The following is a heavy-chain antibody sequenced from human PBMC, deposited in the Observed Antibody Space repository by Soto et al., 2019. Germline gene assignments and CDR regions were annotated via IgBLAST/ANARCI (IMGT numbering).Heavy chain of an antibody. CDR3: ARERNGYNFGDAFDI. CDR2: IIPIFGTA. V-gene: IGHV1-69*12. CDR1: GGTFSSYA. D-gene: IGHD5-12*01. Sequence: QVQLVQSGAEVKKPGSSVKVSCKASGGTFSSYAISWVRQAPGQGLEWMGGIIPIFGTANYAQKFQGRVTITADESTITAYMELSSLSSEDTAVYYCARERNGYNFGDAFDIWGRGTMVTVSS. J-gene: IGHJ3*02.